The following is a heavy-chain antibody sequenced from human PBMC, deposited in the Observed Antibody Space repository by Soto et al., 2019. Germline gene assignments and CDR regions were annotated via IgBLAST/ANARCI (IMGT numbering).Heavy chain of an antibody. CDR3: ARGYEDCSGGSCYSYYFDY. CDR1: GYTCAGYD. D-gene: IGHD2-15*01. CDR2: INPNSGGT. Sequence: ASLKVCWRAAGYTCAGYDGHWVLQANGQGLEWMGWINPNSGGTNYAQKFQGWVTMTRDTSISTAYMELSRLRSDDTAVYYCARGYEDCSGGSCYSYYFDYWGQGTLVTVSS. J-gene: IGHJ4*02. V-gene: IGHV1-2*04.